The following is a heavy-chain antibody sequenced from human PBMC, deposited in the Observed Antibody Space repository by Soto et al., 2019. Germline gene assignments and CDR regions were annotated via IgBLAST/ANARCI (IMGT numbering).Heavy chain of an antibody. V-gene: IGHV1-69*01. CDR2: IMPVFHTT. Sequence: QVQLVQSGAEVKKPGSSVKVSCQASGGTFNNFAFTWVRQAPGQGLEWLGGIMPVFHTTNIAQTFQDRITVTADDFTTTVYMEMTSLRYDDTPVYYCATATISPVSATLYHYGMDVWGQGTTVTVSS. J-gene: IGHJ6*02. D-gene: IGHD6-25*01. CDR1: GGTFNNFA. CDR3: ATATISPVSATLYHYGMDV.